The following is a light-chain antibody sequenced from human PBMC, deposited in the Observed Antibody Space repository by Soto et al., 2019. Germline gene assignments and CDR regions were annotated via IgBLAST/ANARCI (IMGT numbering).Light chain of an antibody. Sequence: DIQMTQSPSTLSASVGDRVTITCRASQSISSWLAWYQQKPGKAPKLLIYKASRLATGVPSRFSGSGSGTEFTLTISSLQPDDFAAYYCQQYNSYSPYTFGQGTKLEIK. CDR2: KAS. J-gene: IGKJ2*01. V-gene: IGKV1-5*03. CDR1: QSISSW. CDR3: QQYNSYSPYT.